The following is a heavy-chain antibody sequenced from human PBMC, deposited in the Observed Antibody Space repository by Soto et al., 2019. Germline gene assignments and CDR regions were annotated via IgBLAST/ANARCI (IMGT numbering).Heavy chain of an antibody. Sequence: EVQLVESGGGLVQPGGSLRLSCAASGFTFSSYWMSWVRQAPGKGLEWVANIKQDGSEKYYVDSVKGRFTISRDNAKNSLYLQMNSLRAEDTAVYYCARDEDYEDYYYMDVLGKGTTVTVSS. CDR1: GFTFSSYW. CDR3: ARDEDYEDYYYMDV. CDR2: IKQDGSEK. D-gene: IGHD4-17*01. J-gene: IGHJ6*03. V-gene: IGHV3-7*01.